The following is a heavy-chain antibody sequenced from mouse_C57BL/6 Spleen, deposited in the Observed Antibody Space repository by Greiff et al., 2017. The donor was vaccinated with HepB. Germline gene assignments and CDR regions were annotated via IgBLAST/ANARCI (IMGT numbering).Heavy chain of an antibody. CDR3: ACSRIDGYSYWYFDD. D-gene: IGHD2-3*01. Sequence: QVQLQQPGAELVKPGASVKLSCKASGYTFTSYWMHWVKQRPGRGLEWIGRIDPNSGGTKYNEKFKSKATLTVDKSSSTAYMQLSSLTSEDSAVYYYACSRIDGYSYWYFDDWGKGTTVTVSS. CDR2: IDPNSGGT. CDR1: GYTFTSYW. V-gene: IGHV1-72*01. J-gene: IGHJ1*03.